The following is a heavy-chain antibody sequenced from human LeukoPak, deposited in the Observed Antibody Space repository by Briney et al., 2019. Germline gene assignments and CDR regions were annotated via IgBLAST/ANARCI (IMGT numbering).Heavy chain of an antibody. Sequence: GRSLRLSCAASGFTFSSYAMHWVRQAPGKGLEWVAVISYDGSNKYYADSVKGRFTISRDNSKNTLYLQMSSLRAGDTAVYYCARDPWGGGGITIFGVVIIGGSFDYWGQGTLVTVPS. CDR3: ARDPWGGGGITIFGVVIIGGSFDY. CDR1: GFTFSSYA. CDR2: ISYDGSNK. J-gene: IGHJ4*02. D-gene: IGHD3-3*01. V-gene: IGHV3-30-3*01.